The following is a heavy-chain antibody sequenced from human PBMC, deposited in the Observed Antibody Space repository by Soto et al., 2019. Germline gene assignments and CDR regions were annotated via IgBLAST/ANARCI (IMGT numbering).Heavy chain of an antibody. D-gene: IGHD2-15*01. CDR1: GGSISSGGYS. CDR3: ARCSSGTYYFDY. J-gene: IGHJ4*02. CDR2: IYHSGST. Sequence: SETLSLTCAVSGGSISSGGYSWSWIRQPPGKGLEWIGYIYHSGSTYYNPSLKSRVTISVDRSKNQFSLKLSSVTAADTAVYYCARCSSGTYYFDYWGQGTLVTVPS. V-gene: IGHV4-30-2*01.